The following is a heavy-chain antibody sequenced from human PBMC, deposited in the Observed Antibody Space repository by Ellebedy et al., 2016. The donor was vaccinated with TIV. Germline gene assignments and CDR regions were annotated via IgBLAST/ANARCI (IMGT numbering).Heavy chain of an antibody. CDR3: ARDYGDYGGWFDP. Sequence: SETLSLTXTVSGGSVSSGSYYWSWIRQPPGKGLEWIGYIYYSGSTNYNPSLKSRVTISVDTSKNQFSLKLSSVTAADTAVYYCARDYGDYGGWFDPWGQGTLVTVSS. CDR1: GGSVSSGSYY. CDR2: IYYSGST. D-gene: IGHD4-17*01. J-gene: IGHJ5*02. V-gene: IGHV4-61*01.